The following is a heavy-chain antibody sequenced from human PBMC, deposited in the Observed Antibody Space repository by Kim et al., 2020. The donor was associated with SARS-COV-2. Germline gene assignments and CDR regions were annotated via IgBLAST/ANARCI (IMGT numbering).Heavy chain of an antibody. Sequence: GGSLRLSCAASGFTFSSYGMHWVRQAPGKGLEWVAVIWYDGSNKYYADSVKGRFTISRDNSKNTLYLQMNSLRAEDTAVYYCARDLTAIAGGGAEYFQHWGQGTLVTVSS. CDR1: GFTFSSYG. J-gene: IGHJ1*01. D-gene: IGHD5-18*01. CDR2: IWYDGSNK. V-gene: IGHV3-33*01. CDR3: ARDLTAIAGGGAEYFQH.